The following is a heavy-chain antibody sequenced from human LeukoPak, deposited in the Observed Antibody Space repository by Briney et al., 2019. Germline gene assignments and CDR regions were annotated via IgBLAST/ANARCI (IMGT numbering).Heavy chain of an antibody. D-gene: IGHD3-22*01. Sequence: ASVTVSCKASGYTFTGYYMHWVRQAPGQGLEWMGWINPNSGGTNYAQKFQGRVTMTRDTSISTAYMELSRLRSDDTAVYYCARRSYDSSGYYFFDYWGQGTLVTVSS. CDR3: ARRSYDSSGYYFFDY. V-gene: IGHV1-2*02. CDR2: INPNSGGT. J-gene: IGHJ4*02. CDR1: GYTFTGYY.